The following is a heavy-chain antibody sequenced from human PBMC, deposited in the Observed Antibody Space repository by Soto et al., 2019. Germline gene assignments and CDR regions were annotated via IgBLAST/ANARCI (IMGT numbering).Heavy chain of an antibody. V-gene: IGHV1-69*13. J-gene: IGHJ4*02. Sequence: SVKVSCKASGGTFSSYAISWVRQAPGQGLEWMGGIIPIFGTANYAQKFQGRVTITADESTSTAYMELSSLRSEDTAVYYCARSFQYYDFWSGYGFDYWGQGTLVTVSS. CDR2: IIPIFGTA. D-gene: IGHD3-3*01. CDR3: ARSFQYYDFWSGYGFDY. CDR1: GGTFSSYA.